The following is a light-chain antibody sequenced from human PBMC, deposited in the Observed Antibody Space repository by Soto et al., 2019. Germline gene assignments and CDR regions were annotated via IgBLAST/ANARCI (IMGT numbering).Light chain of an antibody. V-gene: IGLV2-11*01. CDR3: CSYAAGDSFK. Sequence: QSALTQPRSVSGSPGQSVTISCTGTSSDVGAFNYVSWHQQHPGKAPKLVIYDVTQRPSGVPARFSASKSGITASLTISGLQAEDEADYYCCSYAAGDSFKFGGGTK. CDR2: DVT. CDR1: SSDVGAFNY. J-gene: IGLJ2*01.